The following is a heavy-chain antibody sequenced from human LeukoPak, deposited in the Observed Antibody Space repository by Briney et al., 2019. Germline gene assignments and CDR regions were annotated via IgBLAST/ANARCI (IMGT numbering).Heavy chain of an antibody. V-gene: IGHV4-39*01. J-gene: IGHJ3*02. CDR3: ARHPLLGNHFDI. Sequence: SETLSLTCTVSAGSISSSRYDWGWIRHPPGKGLEWIGSIYYSGSTYYNPSLKSRVTISVDTSKNQFSLKLSSVTAADTAVYYCARHPLLGNHFDIWGQGTMVTVSS. CDR1: AGSISSSRYD. D-gene: IGHD1-14*01. CDR2: IYYSGST.